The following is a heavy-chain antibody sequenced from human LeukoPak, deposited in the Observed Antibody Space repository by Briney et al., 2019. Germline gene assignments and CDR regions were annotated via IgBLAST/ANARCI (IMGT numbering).Heavy chain of an antibody. Sequence: SETLSLTCTVSGYSISSDYYWGWIRQPPGKGLEWIGEINHSGSTNYNPSLKSRVTISVDTSKNQFSLKLSSVTAADTAVYYCARALVAHIDYWGQGTLVTVSS. CDR2: INHSGST. V-gene: IGHV4-38-2*02. CDR1: GYSISSDYY. D-gene: IGHD5-12*01. J-gene: IGHJ4*02. CDR3: ARALVAHIDY.